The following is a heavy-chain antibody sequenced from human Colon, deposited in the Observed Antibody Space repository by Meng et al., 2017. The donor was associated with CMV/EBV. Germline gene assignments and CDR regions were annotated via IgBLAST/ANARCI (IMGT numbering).Heavy chain of an antibody. CDR1: GFTFRNYA. CDR3: AKGGRRNNWNSDYFDY. J-gene: IGHJ4*01. D-gene: IGHD1-7*01. Sequence: SGFTFRNYAMSWVRQAPGKGLEWVSVIYSDSRATSYAESMRGRFTISRDSSKNTLYLQMNSLRAEDTAVYYCAKGGRRNNWNSDYFDYWGNGTLVTVSS. V-gene: IGHV3-23*03. CDR2: IYSDSRAT.